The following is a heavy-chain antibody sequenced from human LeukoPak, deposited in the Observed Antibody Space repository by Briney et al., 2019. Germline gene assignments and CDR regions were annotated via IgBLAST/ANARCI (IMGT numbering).Heavy chain of an antibody. CDR3: ARDSGGYCSGGSCYGFDY. V-gene: IGHV3-7*01. CDR2: IKQDGSEK. J-gene: IGHJ4*02. D-gene: IGHD2-15*01. CDR1: GFTFSSYW. Sequence: GGSLRLSRAASGFTFSSYWMSWVRQAPRKGLEWVANIKQDGSEKYYVDSVKGRFTISRDNAKNSLYLQMNSLRAEDRAVYYCARDSGGYCSGGSCYGFDYWGQGTLVTVSS.